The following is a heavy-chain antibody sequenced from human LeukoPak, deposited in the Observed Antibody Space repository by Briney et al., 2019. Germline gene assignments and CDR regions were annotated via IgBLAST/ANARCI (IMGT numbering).Heavy chain of an antibody. CDR1: GDSVSSNSAA. V-gene: IGHV6-1*01. D-gene: IGHD6-13*01. CDR2: TYYRSKWYN. Sequence: SQTLSLTCAISGDSVSSNSAAWNWIRQSPSRGLEWLGRTYYRSKWYNDYAVSVKSRITINPDTSKNQFSLQLNSVTPEDTAVYYCARDRSSSWYNPPYGMDVWGQGTTVTVSS. CDR3: ARDRSSSWYNPPYGMDV. J-gene: IGHJ6*02.